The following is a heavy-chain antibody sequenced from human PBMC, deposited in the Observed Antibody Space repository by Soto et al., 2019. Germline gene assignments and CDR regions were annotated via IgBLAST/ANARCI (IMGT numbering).Heavy chain of an antibody. D-gene: IGHD3-22*01. CDR3: AREASYDSSGYYSWSPPGSYGMDV. CDR1: GYTFTGYY. J-gene: IGHJ6*02. Sequence: ASVKVSCKASGYTFTGYYMHWVRQAPGQGLEWMGWINPNSGGTNYAQKFQGWVTMTRDTSISTAYMELSRLRSDDTAVYYCAREASYDSSGYYSWSPPGSYGMDVWGQGTTVTVSS. CDR2: INPNSGGT. V-gene: IGHV1-2*04.